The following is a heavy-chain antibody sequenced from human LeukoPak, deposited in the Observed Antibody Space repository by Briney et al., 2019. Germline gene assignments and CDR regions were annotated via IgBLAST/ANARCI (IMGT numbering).Heavy chain of an antibody. Sequence: TGGSLRLSCAASGFTFSNAWMSWVRQAPGKGLEWVGRIKSKTEGGTTDYAASVKGRFTISRDDSKNTLYLQMNSLKTEDTAVYYCATRWVQLWRGFDYWGQGTLVTVSS. V-gene: IGHV3-15*01. CDR3: ATRWVQLWRGFDY. CDR1: GFTFSNAW. CDR2: IKSKTEGGTT. D-gene: IGHD5-18*01. J-gene: IGHJ4*02.